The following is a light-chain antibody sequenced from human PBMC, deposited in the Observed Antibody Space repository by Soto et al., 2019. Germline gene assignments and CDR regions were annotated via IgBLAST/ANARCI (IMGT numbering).Light chain of an antibody. CDR3: QQLNGSPWT. CDR1: PAIASF. CDR2: GAS. Sequence: IQLTQSPSSLSASVGDRVTITCRASPAIASFLAWYQQQPGTAPKLLLYGASTLQSGVPSRFSGSRSGTDYTLTIASLQPEDFATYYCQQLNGSPWTFGQGTKVDI. V-gene: IGKV1-9*01. J-gene: IGKJ1*01.